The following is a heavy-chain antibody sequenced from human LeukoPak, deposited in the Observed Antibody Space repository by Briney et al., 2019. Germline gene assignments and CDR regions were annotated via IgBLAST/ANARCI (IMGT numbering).Heavy chain of an antibody. CDR1: GFTVSSNY. CDR2: IYSGGST. D-gene: IGHD4-11*01. Sequence: GGSLRLSCAASGFTVSSNYMSWVRQAPGKGLEWVSVIYSGGSTYYADSVKGRFTISRDNSKNTLYLQMNSQRAEDTAVYYCARDDLTTVNGFYYYYGMDVWGQGTTVTVSS. V-gene: IGHV3-66*01. J-gene: IGHJ6*02. CDR3: ARDDLTTVNGFYYYYGMDV.